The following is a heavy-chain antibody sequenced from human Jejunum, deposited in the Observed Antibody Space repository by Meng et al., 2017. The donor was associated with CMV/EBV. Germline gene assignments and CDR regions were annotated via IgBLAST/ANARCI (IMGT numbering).Heavy chain of an antibody. J-gene: IGHJ5*02. CDR3: ARECVGEAYDCQWNYWFDP. Sequence: QGQRHESGPGLGWSSGTLSLPCSASGGPISGYYWSWVRQPAGKRLEWIGRFHPGGTTNYNPSLENRITVSVDSSKNQFFLKLPSVTAADTAIYYCARECVGEAYDCQWNYWFDPWGRGTLVTVSS. CDR1: GGPISGYY. D-gene: IGHD3-16*01. V-gene: IGHV4-4*07. CDR2: FHPGGTT.